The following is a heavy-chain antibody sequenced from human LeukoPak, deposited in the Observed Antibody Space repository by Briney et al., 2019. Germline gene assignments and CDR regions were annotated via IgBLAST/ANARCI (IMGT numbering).Heavy chain of an antibody. J-gene: IGHJ4*02. Sequence: GGSLRLSCAAPGFSFSYFGMHWDRQAPGKGMEWVAFIQSDGNIQYYEDSVKGRFTISRDNSRKTVDLQMSSLRLEDTAIYLCARDGVASTDHWGQGTLVTVSS. V-gene: IGHV3-30*02. CDR3: ARDGVASTDH. CDR1: GFSFSYFG. D-gene: IGHD5-12*01. CDR2: IQSDGNIQ.